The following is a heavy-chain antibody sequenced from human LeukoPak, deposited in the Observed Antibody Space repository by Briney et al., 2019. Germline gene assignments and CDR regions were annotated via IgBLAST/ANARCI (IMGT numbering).Heavy chain of an antibody. V-gene: IGHV4-34*01. CDR3: ARGRTMVRGVSYFDN. Sequence: PSETLSLTCAVYGGSFSGYYWSWIRQPPGKWLEWIGEINHSGSTNYNPSLKSRVTISVDTSKNQFSLKLDSVTAADTAVYYCARGRTMVRGVSYFDNWGQETLVTVSS. D-gene: IGHD3-10*01. J-gene: IGHJ4*02. CDR1: GGSFSGYY. CDR2: INHSGST.